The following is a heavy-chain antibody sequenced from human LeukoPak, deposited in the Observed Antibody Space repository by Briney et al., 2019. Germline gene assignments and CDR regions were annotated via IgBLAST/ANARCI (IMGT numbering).Heavy chain of an antibody. V-gene: IGHV3-66*01. D-gene: IGHD2-2*01. CDR1: GLTVSSNY. CDR2: IYSGGST. CDR3: ARSASTY. Sequence: GGSVRLLCEASGLTVSSNYMTWVRQAPGKGLEWVSTIYSGGSTYYTDSVKGRFTISRDNSKNALYLQMNSLRVDDTGVYFCARSASTYWGQGTLVTVSS. J-gene: IGHJ4*02.